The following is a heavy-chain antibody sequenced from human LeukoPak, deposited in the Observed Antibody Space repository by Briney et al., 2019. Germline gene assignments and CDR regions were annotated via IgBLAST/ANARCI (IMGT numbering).Heavy chain of an antibody. CDR3: ARHLRRVYGSGSYGWFDP. CDR2: INHSGST. V-gene: IGHV4-34*01. CDR1: GGSFSGYY. D-gene: IGHD3-10*01. J-gene: IGHJ5*02. Sequence: SETLSLTSAVYGGSFSGYYWSWIRQPPGKGLEWIGEINHSGSTNYNPSLKSRVTISVDTSKNQFSLKLSSVTAADTAVYYCARHLRRVYGSGSYGWFDPWGQGTLVTVSS.